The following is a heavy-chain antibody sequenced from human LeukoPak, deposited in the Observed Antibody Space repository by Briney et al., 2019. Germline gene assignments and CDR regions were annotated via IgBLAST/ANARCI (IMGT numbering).Heavy chain of an antibody. J-gene: IGHJ6*02. Sequence: GESLLISCKGSGYSFTSYWIGWVRQMPGKGLEWMGIIYPGDSDTRYSPSFQGQVTISADKSISTAYLQWSSLKASDTAMYYCARRYCSGGSCYYGMDVWGQGHAVTVSS. V-gene: IGHV5-51*01. CDR1: GYSFTSYW. D-gene: IGHD2-15*01. CDR2: IYPGDSDT. CDR3: ARRYCSGGSCYYGMDV.